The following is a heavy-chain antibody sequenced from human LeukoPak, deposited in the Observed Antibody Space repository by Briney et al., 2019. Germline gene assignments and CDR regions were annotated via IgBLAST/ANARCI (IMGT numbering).Heavy chain of an antibody. V-gene: IGHV3-66*02. CDR2: IYSGGST. CDR3: AKDSGSWSGYYGMDV. Sequence: GGSLRLSCAASGFTVSSNYMSWVRQAPGKGLEWVSVIYSGGSTYYADSVKGRFTISRDNSKNTLYLQMNSLRAEDTAVYYCAKDSGSWSGYYGMDVWGQGTTVTVSS. D-gene: IGHD6-6*01. CDR1: GFTVSSNY. J-gene: IGHJ6*02.